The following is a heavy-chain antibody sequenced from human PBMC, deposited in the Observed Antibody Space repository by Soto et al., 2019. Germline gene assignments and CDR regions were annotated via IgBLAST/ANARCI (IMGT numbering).Heavy chain of an antibody. Sequence: PGGSLRLSCAVSGFTFSIYGMQWVRQAPGKGLECVAGISYDGSDKYYADSVKGRFTISRDNSKNTLYLQMNSLRAEDTAVYYWAKDQRRDNWNYMHYWGQGTLVTVSS. J-gene: IGHJ4*02. CDR3: AKDQRRDNWNYMHY. V-gene: IGHV3-30*18. CDR2: ISYDGSDK. CDR1: GFTFSIYG. D-gene: IGHD1-7*01.